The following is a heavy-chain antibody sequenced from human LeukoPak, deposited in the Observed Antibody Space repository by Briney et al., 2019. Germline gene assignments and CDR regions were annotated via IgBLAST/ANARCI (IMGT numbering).Heavy chain of an antibody. Sequence: PGGSLRLSCAASGFTFSNYALNWVRQAPGKGLEWVSSISGVNTYYTYSVKGRFSISRDNYRNTLYLQMSSLRAEDTAVYYCARDPNGDYVGAFDFQRWGQGTLVTVSS. CDR2: ISGVNT. CDR3: ARDPNGDYVGAFDFQR. V-gene: IGHV3-23*01. D-gene: IGHD4-17*01. CDR1: GFTFSNYA. J-gene: IGHJ1*01.